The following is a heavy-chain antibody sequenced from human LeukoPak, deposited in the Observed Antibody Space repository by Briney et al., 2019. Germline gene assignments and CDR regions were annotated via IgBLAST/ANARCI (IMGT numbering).Heavy chain of an antibody. CDR3: ARTDRWFDP. J-gene: IGHJ5*02. D-gene: IGHD3-22*01. V-gene: IGHV4-39*01. CDR1: GGSISSSSYY. Sequence: SETLSLTCTVSGGSISSSSYYWGWIRQPPGKGLEWIGSIYYSGSTYYNPSLKSRVTISVDTSKNQFSLKLSSVTAAGTAVYYCARTDRWFDPWGQGTLVTVSS. CDR2: IYYSGST.